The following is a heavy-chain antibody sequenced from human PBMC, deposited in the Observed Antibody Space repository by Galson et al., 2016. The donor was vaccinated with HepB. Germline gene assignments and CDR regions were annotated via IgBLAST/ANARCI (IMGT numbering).Heavy chain of an antibody. D-gene: IGHD2/OR15-2a*01. J-gene: IGHJ1*01. CDR1: GGVFITYA. Sequence: SVKVSCKASGGVFITYAFSWVRQAPGQGLEWVGMIVPLFGKSSSAQKFQGRVTITADKSTRTVFMELTSLTSADTAVYYCANIGLGQNTVPAPKYYPHWGQGTLVTVSS. CDR2: IVPLFGKS. CDR3: ANIGLGQNTVPAPKYYPH. V-gene: IGHV1-69*04.